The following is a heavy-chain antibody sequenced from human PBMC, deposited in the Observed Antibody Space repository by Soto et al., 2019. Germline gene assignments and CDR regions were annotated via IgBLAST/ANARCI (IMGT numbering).Heavy chain of an antibody. V-gene: IGHV1-46*01. Sequence: ASVKVSCKASGYTFTSYYVHWVRQAPGQGLEWMGIINPSGGSTSYAQKFQGRVTMTRDTSTSTVYMELSSLRSEDTAVYYCASTYYYGSGSYYISHYYYYGMDVWGQGTTVNVSS. J-gene: IGHJ6*02. CDR3: ASTYYYGSGSYYISHYYYYGMDV. D-gene: IGHD3-10*01. CDR2: INPSGGST. CDR1: GYTFTSYY.